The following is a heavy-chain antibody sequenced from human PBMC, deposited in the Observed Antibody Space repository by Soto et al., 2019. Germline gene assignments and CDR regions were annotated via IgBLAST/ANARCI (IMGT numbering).Heavy chain of an antibody. CDR1: GVSISSHDW. CDR3: ATSDSGRHY. CDR2: SHQSGNT. Sequence: QVQLQESGPGLMKPSGTLSLTCAVSGVSISSHDWWTWVRQPPGKGLVWIGESHQSGNTNYNSSLESRVTISVDTSRNQFSLKLTSVTVAVTAVYYCATSDSGRHYWGQGTLVTVSS. V-gene: IGHV4-4*02. D-gene: IGHD6-13*01. J-gene: IGHJ4*02.